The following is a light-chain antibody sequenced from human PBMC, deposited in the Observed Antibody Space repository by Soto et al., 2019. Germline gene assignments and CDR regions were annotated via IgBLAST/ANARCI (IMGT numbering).Light chain of an antibody. CDR3: QQYGSSRT. CDR1: QSVTSN. J-gene: IGKJ1*01. V-gene: IGKV3-15*01. Sequence: EIVMTQSPATLSVSPGERATLSCRASQSVTSNLAWYQQKPGQAPRLLMYGVSTRATGIPARFGGSGSATEFTLTISRLEPEDFAVYYCQQYGSSRTFGQGTKVDIK. CDR2: GVS.